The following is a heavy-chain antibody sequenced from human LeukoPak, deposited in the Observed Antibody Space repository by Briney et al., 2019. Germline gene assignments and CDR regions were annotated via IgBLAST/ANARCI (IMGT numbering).Heavy chain of an antibody. CDR1: GDSVSSTNW. V-gene: IGHV4-4*02. D-gene: IGHD6-13*01. Sequence: SGTLSLTCAVSGDSVSSTNWWNWVRQPPGKGLEWIGEISPSGDSRYNPSLKSRVTISLDESKNQCSLRLSSVTAADTALYYCARDSASGSSWFFDYWGQGTLVTVSS. J-gene: IGHJ4*02. CDR3: ARDSASGSSWFFDY. CDR2: ISPSGDS.